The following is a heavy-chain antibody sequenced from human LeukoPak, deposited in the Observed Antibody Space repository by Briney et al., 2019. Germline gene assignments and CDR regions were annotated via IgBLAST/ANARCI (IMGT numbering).Heavy chain of an antibody. Sequence: GGSLRLSCAASGFTFSSYAMSWVRQAPGKGLEWVSAISGSGGSTYYADSVKGRFTISRDNSKNTLYLRMNSLRAEDTAVYYCAKDLRVYSSSHWGQGTLVTVSS. CDR3: AKDLRVYSSSH. V-gene: IGHV3-23*01. J-gene: IGHJ4*02. CDR1: GFTFSSYA. CDR2: ISGSGGST. D-gene: IGHD6-6*01.